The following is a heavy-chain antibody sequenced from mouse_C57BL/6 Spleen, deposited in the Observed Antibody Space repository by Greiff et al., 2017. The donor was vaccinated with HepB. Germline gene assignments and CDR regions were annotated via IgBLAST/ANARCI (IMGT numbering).Heavy chain of an antibody. CDR2: IDPSDSYT. J-gene: IGHJ4*01. CDR1: GYTFTSYW. CDR3: AGGKIYYDYERDAMDY. V-gene: IGHV1-69*01. Sequence: QVQLQQPGAELVMPGASVKLSCKASGYTFTSYWMHWVKQRPGQGLEWIGEIDPSDSYTNYNQKFKGKSTLTVDKSSSTAYMQLSSLTSEDSAVYYCAGGKIYYDYERDAMDYWGQGTSVTVSS. D-gene: IGHD2-4*01.